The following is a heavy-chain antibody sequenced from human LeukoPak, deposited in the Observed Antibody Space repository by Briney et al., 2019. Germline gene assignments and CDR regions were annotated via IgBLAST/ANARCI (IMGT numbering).Heavy chain of an antibody. J-gene: IGHJ4*02. CDR3: ARGPIVGATLDY. Sequence: GGSLRLSCAASGFTVSSNYMSWVRQAPGKGLEWVSVIYSGGSTYYADSVKGRFTISRDNSKNTLYPQMNSLRAEDTAVYYCARGPIVGATLDYWGQGTLVTVSS. V-gene: IGHV3-53*01. CDR1: GFTVSSNY. CDR2: IYSGGST. D-gene: IGHD1-26*01.